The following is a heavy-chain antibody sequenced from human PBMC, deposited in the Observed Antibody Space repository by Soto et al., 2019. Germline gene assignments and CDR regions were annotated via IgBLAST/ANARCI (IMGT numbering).Heavy chain of an antibody. V-gene: IGHV3-7*03. Sequence: SLRLSCVASGFSFSTYWMSWVRQAPGKGLECVANTREDGSQKYYVDSVKGRFTISRDNAKNSLYLQMNSLKAEDTAVYYCARYPNPTVAGLPFDFWGQGTLVTVSS. CDR3: ARYPNPTVAGLPFDF. J-gene: IGHJ4*02. CDR1: GFSFSTYW. D-gene: IGHD6-19*01. CDR2: TREDGSQK.